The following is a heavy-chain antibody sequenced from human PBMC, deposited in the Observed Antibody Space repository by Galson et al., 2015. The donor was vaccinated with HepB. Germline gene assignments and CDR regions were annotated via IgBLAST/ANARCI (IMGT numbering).Heavy chain of an antibody. D-gene: IGHD3-10*01. V-gene: IGHV3-23*01. CDR1: GFTFSYYA. CDR2: ISGSGGST. Sequence: SLRLSCAASGFTFSYYAMSWVRQAPGKGLAWVSSISGSGGSTYYADSVKGRFTVSRDNSKNTLYLQMNGLRAEDTAAYYCAKDLGDYGSGSYGRVYYYYYAMDVWGQGTTVTVSS. J-gene: IGHJ6*02. CDR3: AKDLGDYGSGSYGRVYYYYYAMDV.